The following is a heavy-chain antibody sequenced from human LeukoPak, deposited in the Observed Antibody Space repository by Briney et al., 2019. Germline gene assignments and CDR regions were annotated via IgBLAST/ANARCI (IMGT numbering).Heavy chain of an antibody. CDR3: ARDRGMVRGVMRSFDY. CDR1: GFTFSGYS. CDR2: ISSSSSYI. Sequence: GGSLRLSCAASGFTFSGYSMNWVRQAPGKGLEWVSSISSSSSYIYYADSVKGRFTISRDNAKDSLYLQMNSLRAEDTAVYYCARDRGMVRGVMRSFDYWGQGTLVTVSS. J-gene: IGHJ4*02. V-gene: IGHV3-21*01. D-gene: IGHD3-10*01.